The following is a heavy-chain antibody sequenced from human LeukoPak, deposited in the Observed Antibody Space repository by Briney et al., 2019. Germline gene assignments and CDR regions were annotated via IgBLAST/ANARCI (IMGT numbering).Heavy chain of an antibody. V-gene: IGHV4-39*07. J-gene: IGHJ4*02. CDR1: GVSIISSNSY. CDR3: ARGNDY. Sequence: SETLSLTCTVSGVSIISSNSYWGWIRQPPGKGLEWIGSIYYSGSTYYNPSLKSRVTISVDTSKNQFSLKLSSVTAADTAVYYCARGNDYWGQGTLVTVSS. CDR2: IYYSGST.